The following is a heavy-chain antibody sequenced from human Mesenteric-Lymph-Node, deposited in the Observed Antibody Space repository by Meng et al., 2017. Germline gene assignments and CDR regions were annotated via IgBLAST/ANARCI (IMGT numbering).Heavy chain of an antibody. CDR2: IYHSGST. Sequence: HVESQESGPGLVRHSGTLSLTCAVSGGSVSSSNWWSWVRQPPGKGLEWIGDIYHSGSTNYNPSLKSRVSISVDKSKNQFSLKLSSVTAADTAVYYCARADKVRFDYWGQGTLVTVSS. J-gene: IGHJ4*02. CDR3: ARADKVRFDY. V-gene: IGHV4-4*02. CDR1: GGSVSSSNW.